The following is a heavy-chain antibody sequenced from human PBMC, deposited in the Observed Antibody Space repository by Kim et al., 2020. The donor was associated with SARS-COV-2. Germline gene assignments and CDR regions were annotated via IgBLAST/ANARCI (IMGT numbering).Heavy chain of an antibody. Sequence: GKGLEWIGSIYYSGSTYYNPSLKRRVTISVDTSKNQFSLKLSSVTAADTAVYYCARHSRIVVVPAAILAWGQGTLVTVSS. CDR3: ARHSRIVVVPAAILA. J-gene: IGHJ4*02. CDR2: IYYSGST. D-gene: IGHD2-2*01. V-gene: IGHV4-39*01.